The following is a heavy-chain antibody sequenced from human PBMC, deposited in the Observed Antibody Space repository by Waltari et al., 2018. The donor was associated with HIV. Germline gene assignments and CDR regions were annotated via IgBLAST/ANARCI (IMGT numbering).Heavy chain of an antibody. CDR2: NNPISGDT. CDR3: ASPLPYCSTSSCPYFDP. Sequence: QVQLVQSGAEVKKPGASVKVSCKASGYTFTGYYMHWVRQAPGQGLEWSGWNNPISGDTNDAQKFQGRVTMTSDTSSSTAYMEWNSLRSHDTAVYYCASPLPYCSTSSCPYFDPWGQGTLVTVSS. V-gene: IGHV1-2*02. D-gene: IGHD2-2*01. CDR1: GYTFTGYY. J-gene: IGHJ5*02.